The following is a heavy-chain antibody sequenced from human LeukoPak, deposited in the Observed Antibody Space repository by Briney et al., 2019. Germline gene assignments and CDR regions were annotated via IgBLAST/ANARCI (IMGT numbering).Heavy chain of an antibody. D-gene: IGHD2-21*02. CDR2: INPDTSGT. CDR1: GYTFTGYY. J-gene: IGHJ5*02. Sequence: GASVKVSCKASGYTFTGYYIHWVRQAPGQGLEWMGRINPDTSGTNYAQKFQGRVTMTRDTSISTAYMELSRLRSDDTAMYYCAREKVVTSTYNWLDPWGQGTLVTVSS. V-gene: IGHV1-2*06. CDR3: AREKVVTSTYNWLDP.